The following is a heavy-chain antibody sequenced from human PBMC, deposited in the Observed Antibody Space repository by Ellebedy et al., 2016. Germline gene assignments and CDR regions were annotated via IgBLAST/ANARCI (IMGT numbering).Heavy chain of an antibody. J-gene: IGHJ4*02. D-gene: IGHD3-16*01. V-gene: IGHV4-59*02. CDR3: ARDRLGWGSFDS. CDR1: GGSVTSDY. Sequence: SETLSLTCTISGGSVTSDYWSWIRQPPGKGLEWIGHLYYSGTRTYNPSLNSRVSISADPSNNQFSLRLRSVTAADTAVYFCARDRLGWGSFDSWGQGTLVTVSS. CDR2: LYYSGTR.